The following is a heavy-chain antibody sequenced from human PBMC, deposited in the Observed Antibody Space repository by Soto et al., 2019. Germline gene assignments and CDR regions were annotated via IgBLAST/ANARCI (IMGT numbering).Heavy chain of an antibody. CDR1: GFTFSSYS. J-gene: IGHJ6*03. V-gene: IGHV3-48*01. Sequence: GGSLRLSCAASGFTFSSYSMNWGRQAPGKGLEWVSYISSSSSTIYYADSVKGRFTISRDNAKNSLYLQMNSLRAEDTAVYYCARVLILRYFMDVWGKGTTVTVSS. CDR2: ISSSSSTI. CDR3: ARVLILRYFMDV. D-gene: IGHD3-9*01.